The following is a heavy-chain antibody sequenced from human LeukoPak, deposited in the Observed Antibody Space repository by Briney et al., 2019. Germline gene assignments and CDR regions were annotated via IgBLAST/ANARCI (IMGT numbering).Heavy chain of an antibody. CDR3: AKDIYYGDYGSAFDI. J-gene: IGHJ3*02. CDR2: ISWNSGSI. V-gene: IGHV3-9*01. CDR1: GFTFDDYA. D-gene: IGHD4-17*01. Sequence: PGGSLRLSCAASGFTFDDYAMHWVRQAPGKGLEWVSGISWNSGSIGYADSVKGRFTISRDNAKNSLYLQMNSLRAEDTALYYCAKDIYYGDYGSAFDIWGQGTMVTVSS.